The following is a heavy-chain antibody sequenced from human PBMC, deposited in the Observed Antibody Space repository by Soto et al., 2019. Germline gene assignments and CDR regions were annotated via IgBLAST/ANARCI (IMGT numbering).Heavy chain of an antibody. V-gene: IGHV1-3*01. Sequence: ASVKVSCKASGYTFTTDVIHWVRQAPGQRLEWMGWINPGNGNTQYSPKFQDRVTITRDTSASTAYMELGSLRSGDTAIYYCARAVVGTSNWLDPWGQGTLVTVSS. J-gene: IGHJ5*02. CDR2: INPGNGNT. D-gene: IGHD1-26*01. CDR3: ARAVVGTSNWLDP. CDR1: GYTFTTDV.